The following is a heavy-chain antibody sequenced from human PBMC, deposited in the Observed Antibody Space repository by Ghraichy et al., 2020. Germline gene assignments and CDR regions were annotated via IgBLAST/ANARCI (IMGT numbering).Heavy chain of an antibody. CDR1: GFTFSSYA. J-gene: IGHJ4*02. D-gene: IGHD1-26*01. CDR3: ANFGLLSIVGAKGY. CDR2: ISGSGGST. V-gene: IGHV3-23*01. Sequence: GGSLRLSCAASGFTFSSYAMSWVRQAPGKGLEWVSAISGSGGSTYYADSVKGRFTISRDNSKNTLYLQMNSLRAEDTAVYYCANFGLLSIVGAKGYWGQGTLVTVSS.